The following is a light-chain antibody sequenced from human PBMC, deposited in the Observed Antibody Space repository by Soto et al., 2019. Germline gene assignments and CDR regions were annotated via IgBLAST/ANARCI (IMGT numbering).Light chain of an antibody. CDR2: DAS. CDR1: QSISRY. Sequence: EIVLTQSPATLSLSPGERATLSCRASQSISRYLVWYQQKPGQSPRLLIYDASNRATGIPARFSGSGSGTDFTLTISSLEPEDFAVYYCQQRSNSPPLTFGGGTKVEIK. CDR3: QQRSNSPPLT. J-gene: IGKJ4*01. V-gene: IGKV3-11*01.